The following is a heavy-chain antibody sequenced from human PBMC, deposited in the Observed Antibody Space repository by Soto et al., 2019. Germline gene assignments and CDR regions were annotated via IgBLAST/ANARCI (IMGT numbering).Heavy chain of an antibody. V-gene: IGHV5-51*01. CDR1: GCSLTSYW. Sequence: GASLKSSCKGYGCSLTSYWNGWMRQMPGKGLEWMGIIYPGDSDTRYSPSFQGQVTISADKSISTAYLQWSSLKASDTAMYYCAGTSTPTDYYYYGMDVWGQGTTVTVSS. CDR2: IYPGDSDT. CDR3: AGTSTPTDYYYYGMDV. J-gene: IGHJ6*02.